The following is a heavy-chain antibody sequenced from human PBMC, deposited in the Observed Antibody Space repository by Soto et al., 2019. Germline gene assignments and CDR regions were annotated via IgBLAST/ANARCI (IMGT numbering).Heavy chain of an antibody. CDR1: GGTFSSYT. V-gene: IGHV1-69*02. Sequence: QVQLVQSGAEVKKPGSSVKVSCKASGGTFSSYTISWVRQAPGRGLEWMGRIIPILGIANYAQKFQGRVTITADKSTSTAYMELSSLRSEDTAVYYCARINDYGDQNSDYWGQGTLVTVSS. CDR3: ARINDYGDQNSDY. D-gene: IGHD4-17*01. J-gene: IGHJ4*02. CDR2: IIPILGIA.